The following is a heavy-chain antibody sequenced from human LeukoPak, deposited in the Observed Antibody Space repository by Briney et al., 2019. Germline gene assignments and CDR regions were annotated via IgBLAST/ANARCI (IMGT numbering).Heavy chain of an antibody. CDR2: IYYSGST. CDR3: AGYSYGSVSYYYYYYYMDV. CDR1: GGSISSYY. V-gene: IGHV4-59*01. Sequence: SETLSLTCTVSGGSISSYYWSWIRQPPGKGLEWIGYIYYSGSTNYNPSLKSRVTISVDTSKNQFSLKLSSVTAADTAVYYCAGYSYGSVSYYYYYYYMDVWGKGTTVTVSS. J-gene: IGHJ6*03. D-gene: IGHD5-18*01.